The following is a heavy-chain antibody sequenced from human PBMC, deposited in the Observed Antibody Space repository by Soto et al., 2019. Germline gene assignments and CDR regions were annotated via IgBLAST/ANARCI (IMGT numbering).Heavy chain of an antibody. D-gene: IGHD5-18*01. CDR3: ARGGYSYGYYYYGMDV. Sequence: SETLSLTCTVSGGSISGYYWSWIRQPPGKGLEWIGYIYYSGSTNYNPSLKSRVTISVDTSKNQFSLKLSSVTAADTAVYYRARGGYSYGYYYYGMDVWGQGTTVTVSS. CDR1: GGSISGYY. CDR2: IYYSGST. V-gene: IGHV4-59*01. J-gene: IGHJ6*02.